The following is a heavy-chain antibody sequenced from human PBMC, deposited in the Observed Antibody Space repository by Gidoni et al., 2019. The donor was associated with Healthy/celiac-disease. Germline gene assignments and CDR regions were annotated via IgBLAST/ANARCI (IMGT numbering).Heavy chain of an antibody. CDR2: IYYSGST. D-gene: IGHD2-15*01. J-gene: IGHJ6*02. V-gene: IGHV4-59*01. CDR3: GGGGGWWGGGVDV. Sequence: QVQLQESGPGLVKPSETLSLTCTVSGGSISSYYWSWIRQPPGKGLDWIGNIYYSGSTNYNPTHKSEDTKEEKTKKNQSSRKLGSGTGGETGGYLWGGGGGWWGGGVDVWGQGTTVTVSS. CDR1: GGSISSYY.